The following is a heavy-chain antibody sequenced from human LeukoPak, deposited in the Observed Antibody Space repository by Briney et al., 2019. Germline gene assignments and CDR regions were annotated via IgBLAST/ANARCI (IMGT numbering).Heavy chain of an antibody. CDR2: IKSKSDGETA. J-gene: IGHJ4*02. CDR3: TTGGHSSSWYGRDY. V-gene: IGHV3-15*05. D-gene: IGHD6-13*01. Sequence: GVSLRLSCAVSGFTFSNAWMSWVRQARGKGLEWVGRIKSKSDGETADYAAPVKGRFTISRDDSKNTLYLQMNSLKTEDTAVYYCTTGGHSSSWYGRDYWGQGTLVSVSS. CDR1: GFTFSNAW.